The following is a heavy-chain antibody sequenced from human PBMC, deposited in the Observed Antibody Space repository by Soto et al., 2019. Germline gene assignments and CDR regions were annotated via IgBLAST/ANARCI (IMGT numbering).Heavy chain of an antibody. CDR1: GYTFTSYG. D-gene: IGHD5-12*01. Sequence: ASVKVSFKASGYTFTSYGISWVRQAPGQGLEWMGWISAYNGNTNYAQKLQGRVTMTTDTSTSTAYMELRSLRSDDTAVYYCARGLAGYDYGYYYYGMDVWGQGTTVTVAS. CDR2: ISAYNGNT. V-gene: IGHV1-18*01. CDR3: ARGLAGYDYGYYYYGMDV. J-gene: IGHJ6*02.